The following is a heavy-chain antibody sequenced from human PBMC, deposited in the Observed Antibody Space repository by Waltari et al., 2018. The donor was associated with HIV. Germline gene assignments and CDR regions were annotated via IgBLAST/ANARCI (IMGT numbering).Heavy chain of an antibody. CDR3: ARENTMTYYDALDI. D-gene: IGHD4-17*01. CDR1: GFTCRSSW. CDR2: ISSDGSTT. Sequence: EVQLVESGGGLVQPGGSLRLSCAASGFTCRSSWLHWVRQAPGKGLLWVSCISSDGSTTNYADSVKGRLTISRDNAKNTLYLQMNSLRADDTAVYYCARENTMTYYDALDIWGQGTMVTVSS. J-gene: IGHJ3*02. V-gene: IGHV3-74*01.